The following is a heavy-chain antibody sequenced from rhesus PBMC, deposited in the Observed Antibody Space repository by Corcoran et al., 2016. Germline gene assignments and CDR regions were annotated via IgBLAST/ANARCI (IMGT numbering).Heavy chain of an antibody. CDR2: INGNSGRT. CDR1: GGSFSSYW. J-gene: IGHJ4*01. CDR3: ARTLYSNYLDY. V-gene: IGHV4-80*01. Sequence: QVQLQESGPGVVKPSETLSLTCAVSGGSFSSYWWSWIRQPPGKGLEWIGEINGNSGRTNYNPSLKSRVTLSVDTSKNQLSLKLSSVTTADTAVYYCARTLYSNYLDYWGQGVLVTVSS. D-gene: IGHD4-23*01.